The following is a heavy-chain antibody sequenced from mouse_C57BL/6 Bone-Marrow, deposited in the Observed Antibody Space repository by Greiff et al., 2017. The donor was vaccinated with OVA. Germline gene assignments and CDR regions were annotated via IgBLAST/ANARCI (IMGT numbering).Heavy chain of an antibody. CDR3: ARQPT. CDR1: GFTFSSYG. Sequence: EVKVVESGGDLVKPGGSLKLSCAASGFTFSSYGMSWVRQTPDKRLEWVATISSGGSYTYYPDSVKGRFTISRDNAKNTLYLQMSSLKSEDTAMYYCARQPTWGQGTLVTVSA. J-gene: IGHJ3*01. D-gene: IGHD2-10*01. CDR2: ISSGGSYT. V-gene: IGHV5-6*01.